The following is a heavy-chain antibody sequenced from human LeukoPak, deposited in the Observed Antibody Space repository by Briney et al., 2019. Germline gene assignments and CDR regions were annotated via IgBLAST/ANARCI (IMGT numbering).Heavy chain of an antibody. J-gene: IGHJ4*02. D-gene: IGHD3-22*01. Sequence: PETLSLTCTVSGGSISSSSYYWGWIRQPPGKGLEWIGSIYYSGSTYYNPSIKSRVTISVDTSKNQFSLKLSSVTAADTAVYYCARQAERYYDSSGYFDYWGQGTLVTVTS. CDR1: GGSISSSSYY. CDR2: IYYSGST. V-gene: IGHV4-39*01. CDR3: ARQAERYYDSSGYFDY.